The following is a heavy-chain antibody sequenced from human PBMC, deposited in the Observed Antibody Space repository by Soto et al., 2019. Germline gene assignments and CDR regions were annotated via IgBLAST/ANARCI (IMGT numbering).Heavy chain of an antibody. J-gene: IGHJ4*02. CDR3: EAIYFESNGYYGGKDY. Sequence: GGSLRLSCAASGFTFSSCAMGWVRQAPGKGLEWVSDIIDSGGSTYYADAVKGRFTISRDNSKSTLYLQMNSLKTEDTAVYYCEAIYFESNGYYGGKDYWGQGTPVTVSS. V-gene: IGHV3-23*01. CDR1: GFTFSSCA. D-gene: IGHD3-22*01. CDR2: IIDSGGST.